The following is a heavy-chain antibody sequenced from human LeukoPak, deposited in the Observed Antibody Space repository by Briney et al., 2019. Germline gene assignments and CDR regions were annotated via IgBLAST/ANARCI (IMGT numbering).Heavy chain of an antibody. V-gene: IGHV3-23*01. CDR2: IRISGRDT. D-gene: IGHD6-13*01. CDR1: GFTFSTYA. CDR3: AKIIAASGIDS. Sequence: GGSHRLSCAVSGFTFSTYAMSWVRPAPGKRLEWVSSIRISGRDTYYAASVKGRFTISRDNSKNPRYLQMNSLRAEDTAVYYCAKIIAASGIDSWGQGTLVSVSS. J-gene: IGHJ4*02.